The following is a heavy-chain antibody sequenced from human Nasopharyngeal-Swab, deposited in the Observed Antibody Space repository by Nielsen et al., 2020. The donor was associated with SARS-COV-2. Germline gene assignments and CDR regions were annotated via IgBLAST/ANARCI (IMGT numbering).Heavy chain of an antibody. CDR1: GGSISSGFYY. D-gene: IGHD6-19*01. J-gene: IGHJ3*02. V-gene: IGHV4-30-4*08. Sequence: LRLSCTVSGGSISSGFYYWSWIRQHPGKGLEWIGYIYYSGNTYYNPSLKSRVTISADTSKNQFSLKLSSVTAADTAVYYCARHIESVAVGRAFDIWGQGTMVTVSS. CDR2: IYYSGNT. CDR3: ARHIESVAVGRAFDI.